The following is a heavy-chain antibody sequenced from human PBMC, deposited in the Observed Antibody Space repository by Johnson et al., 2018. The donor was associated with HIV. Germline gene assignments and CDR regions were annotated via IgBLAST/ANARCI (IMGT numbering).Heavy chain of an antibody. CDR3: ARARGQLTRGDDAFDI. J-gene: IGHJ3*02. CDR1: GFTFDDYG. D-gene: IGHD6-13*01. V-gene: IGHV3-30*03. CDR2: VSYDGSER. Sequence: QVQLVESGGGLVKPGGSLRLSCAASGFTFDDYGVSWVRQAPGKGLEWVAVVSYDGSERYYADSVKGRFTISRDSSKNTLYLQMNSLRGEDTALYYCARARGQLTRGDDAFDIWGQGTMVTVSS.